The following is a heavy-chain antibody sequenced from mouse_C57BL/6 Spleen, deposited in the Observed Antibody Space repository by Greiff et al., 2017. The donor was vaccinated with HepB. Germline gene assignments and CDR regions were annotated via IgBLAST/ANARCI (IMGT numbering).Heavy chain of an antibody. J-gene: IGHJ1*03. CDR1: GYAFSSYW. CDR2: IYPGDGDT. CDR3: ARYYSNYRWYFDV. Sequence: QVQLKQSGAELVKPGASVKISCKASGYAFSSYWMNWVKQRPGKGLEWIGQIYPGDGDTNYNGKFKGKATLTADKSSSTAYMQLSSLTSEDSAVYFCARYYSNYRWYFDVWGTGTTVTVSS. D-gene: IGHD2-5*01. V-gene: IGHV1-80*01.